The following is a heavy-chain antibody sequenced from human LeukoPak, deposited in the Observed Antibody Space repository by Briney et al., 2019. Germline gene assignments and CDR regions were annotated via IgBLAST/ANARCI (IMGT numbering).Heavy chain of an antibody. CDR3: ASARVVDTPMSYYMDV. Sequence: SETLSLTCTISGGSISSYYWNWIRQPPGKGLEWIGYFYYSGSTNYNPSLKSRLTISLDTSKNQFSLKLSSVTAADTAVYYCASARVVDTPMSYYMDVWGKGTTVTVSS. CDR2: FYYSGST. CDR1: GGSISSYY. V-gene: IGHV4-59*01. D-gene: IGHD5-18*01. J-gene: IGHJ6*03.